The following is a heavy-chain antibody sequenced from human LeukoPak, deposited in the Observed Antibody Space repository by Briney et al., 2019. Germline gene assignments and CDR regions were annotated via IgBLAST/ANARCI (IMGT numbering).Heavy chain of an antibody. V-gene: IGHV4-4*07. CDR1: GGSISSYY. CDR2: IYSSGTT. D-gene: IGHD3-10*01. J-gene: IGHJ6*02. CDR3: ARDGESSYYYYGMDV. Sequence: PSETLSLTCTASGGSISSYYWSWIRQPAGKGLEWIGLIYSSGTTNYNPSLKSRVTMSLDTSKSQFSLRLTSVTAADTAVYYCARDGESSYYYYGMDVWGQGTTVTVSS.